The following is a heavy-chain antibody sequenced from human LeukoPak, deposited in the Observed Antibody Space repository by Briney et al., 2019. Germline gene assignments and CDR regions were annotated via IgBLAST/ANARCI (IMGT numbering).Heavy chain of an antibody. CDR1: GFTFSSYE. D-gene: IGHD3-10*01. Sequence: GGSLRLSCAASGFTFSSYEMNWVRQAPGKGLEWVSYISSSGSTIYYADSVKGRFTISRDNAKNSLYLQMNSLRAEDTAVYYCARDRVLWFGESGHDYWGQGTLVTVSS. J-gene: IGHJ4*02. CDR3: ARDRVLWFGESGHDY. V-gene: IGHV3-48*03. CDR2: ISSSGSTI.